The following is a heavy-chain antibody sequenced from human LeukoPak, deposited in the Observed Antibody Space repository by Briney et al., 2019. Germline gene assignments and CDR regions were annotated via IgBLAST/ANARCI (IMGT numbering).Heavy chain of an antibody. Sequence: PSETLSPTCTVSGGSISSGSYYWSWIRQPAGKGLEWIGRIYTSGSTNYNPSLKSRVTISVDTSKNQFSLKLSSVTAADTAVYYCARYGGYYDILTGYYPVGFDPWGQGTLVTVSS. V-gene: IGHV4-61*02. CDR2: IYTSGST. J-gene: IGHJ5*02. D-gene: IGHD3-9*01. CDR3: ARYGGYYDILTGYYPVGFDP. CDR1: GGSISSGSYY.